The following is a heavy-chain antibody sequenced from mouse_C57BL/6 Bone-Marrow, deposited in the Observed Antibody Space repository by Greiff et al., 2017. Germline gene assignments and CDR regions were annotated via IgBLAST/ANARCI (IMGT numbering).Heavy chain of an antibody. V-gene: IGHV1-53*01. CDR1: GYTFTSYW. CDR3: ARSDGRCVAWFAD. J-gene: IGHJ3*01. D-gene: IGHD2-3*01. CDR2: INPSNGGT. Sequence: QVQLQQPGTELVKPGASVKLSCKASGYTFTSYWMHWVKQRPGQGLEWIGNINPSNGGTNYNEKFKSKATLTVDKSSSTAYMQLSSLTAEDSAVYECARSDGRCVAWFADWGQGTRVTVSA.